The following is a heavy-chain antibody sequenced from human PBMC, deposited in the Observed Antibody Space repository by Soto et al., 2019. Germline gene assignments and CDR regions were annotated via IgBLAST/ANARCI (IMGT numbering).Heavy chain of an antibody. CDR1: GDAISRIDYC. J-gene: IGHJ5*02. Sequence: SETLSLTCTVSGDAISRIDYCWAWIRQAPEKGLEWIGTIYYSGTIYYNPSLKSRLTISVDTSENQFSLKLSSVTAADTAVYYCATSIRGTTVPRRDWFDPWGQGTLVTVSS. CDR3: ATSIRGTTVPRRDWFDP. V-gene: IGHV4-39*01. D-gene: IGHD1-7*01. CDR2: IYYSGTI.